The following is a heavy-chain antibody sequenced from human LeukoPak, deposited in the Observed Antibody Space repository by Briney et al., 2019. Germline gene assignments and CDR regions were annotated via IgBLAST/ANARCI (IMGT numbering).Heavy chain of an antibody. CDR2: INPNSGGT. J-gene: IGHJ6*02. CDR3: ARDLGYSYGSYYYYGMDV. D-gene: IGHD5-18*01. CDR1: GYTFTGYY. V-gene: IGHV1-2*02. Sequence: ASVPVSCKASGYTFTGYYMHWVRQAPGQGLEWMGWINPNSGGTNYAQKFQGRVTMTRDTSISTAYMELSRLRSDDTAVYYCARDLGYSYGSYYYYGMDVWGQGTTVRVS.